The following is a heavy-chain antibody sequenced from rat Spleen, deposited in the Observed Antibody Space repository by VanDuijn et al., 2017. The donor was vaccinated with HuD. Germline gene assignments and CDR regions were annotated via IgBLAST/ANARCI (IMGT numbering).Heavy chain of an antibody. CDR3: TAQDY. CDR1: GFSLTSNS. CDR2: IWGDGRT. V-gene: IGHV2-1*01. J-gene: IGHJ2*01. Sequence: QVQLKESGLGLVQPSQTLSLTCTVSGFSLTSNSVHWVRQPPGKGLEWMGGIWGDGRTDFNSALKSRLSISRDNSKSQVFLKKTSLQTDDTAIYFCTAQDYWGQGVMVTVSS.